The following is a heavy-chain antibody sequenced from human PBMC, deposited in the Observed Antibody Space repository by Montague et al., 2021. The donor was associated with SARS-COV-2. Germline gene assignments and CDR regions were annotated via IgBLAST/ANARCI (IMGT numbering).Heavy chain of an antibody. CDR1: GFTFGDYA. Sequence: SLRLSCAASGFTFGDYAMHWVRQAPGKGLEWVSGITCNSGTISXXXSXXGRFTISRDNGKNSLYLQMNSLRIDDTALYYCAKDIATAAQYYIDYWGQGSMVTVSS. CDR2: ITCNSGTI. CDR3: AKDIATAAQYYIDY. J-gene: IGHJ4*02. V-gene: IGHV3-9*01. D-gene: IGHD6-13*01.